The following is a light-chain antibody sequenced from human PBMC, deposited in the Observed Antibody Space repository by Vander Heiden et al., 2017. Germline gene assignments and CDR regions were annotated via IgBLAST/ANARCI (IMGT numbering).Light chain of an antibody. CDR2: GAS. V-gene: IGKV3-15*01. Sequence: EIVMTQSPATLSVSPWERATLSCRASQSVSSNLAWYQQKPGQAPRLLIDGASTRATGSPARFSGSGSGTEFTLTISSLHSEDVAVYYCQQCNNGTLWTFGQGTKVEMK. CDR3: QQCNNGTLWT. J-gene: IGKJ1*01. CDR1: QSVSSN.